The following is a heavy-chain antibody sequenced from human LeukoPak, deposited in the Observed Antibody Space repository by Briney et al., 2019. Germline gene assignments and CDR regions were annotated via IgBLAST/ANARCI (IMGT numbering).Heavy chain of an antibody. D-gene: IGHD2-2*01. Sequence: SETLSLTCTVSGGSITSYYWSWSRQPAGQGLEWIGRIHTSGSSTNYNPSLKSRVTMSVDTSKNQFYLKLSSVTAADTAVYYCARGGSSTSSARPRNAFDIWGQGTMVTVSS. CDR1: GGSITSYY. CDR2: IHTSGSST. J-gene: IGHJ3*02. CDR3: ARGGSSTSSARPRNAFDI. V-gene: IGHV4-4*07.